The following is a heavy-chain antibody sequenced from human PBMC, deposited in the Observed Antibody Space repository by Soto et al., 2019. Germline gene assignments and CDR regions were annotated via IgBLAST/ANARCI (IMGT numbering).Heavy chain of an antibody. CDR2: INHSGST. Sequence: SETLSLTCAVYGGSGGSFSGYYWSWIRQPPGKGLEWIGEINHSGSTNYNPSLKSRVTISIDTSKNLFFLNLTSVTAADTAVYFCARIGLTSALLWGQGTLVTVSS. D-gene: IGHD4-17*01. CDR3: ARIGLTSALL. J-gene: IGHJ4*02. V-gene: IGHV4-34*01. CDR1: GGSGGSFSGYY.